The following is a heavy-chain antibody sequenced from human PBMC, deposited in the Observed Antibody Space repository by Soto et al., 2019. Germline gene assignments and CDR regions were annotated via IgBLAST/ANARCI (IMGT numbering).Heavy chain of an antibody. Sequence: QVQLQESGPGLVKPSETLSLNCTVSGGSISSGGDYWSWIRQRPGKGLEWIGYIYYTGGAYYNPSLQSRPTLSVDTAKSQFSLKLTSVTTADTAGYFCARGLTMLRGVMDSWGQGTLVTVSS. CDR2: IYYTGGA. J-gene: IGHJ4*02. D-gene: IGHD3-10*01. CDR1: GGSISSGGDY. CDR3: ARGLTMLRGVMDS. V-gene: IGHV4-31*03.